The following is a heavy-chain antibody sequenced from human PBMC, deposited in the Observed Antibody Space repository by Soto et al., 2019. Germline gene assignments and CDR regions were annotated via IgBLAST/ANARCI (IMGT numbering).Heavy chain of an antibody. CDR3: AKDGVDHNSVWDPFDI. V-gene: IGHV3-23*01. Sequence: EVQMLESGGGLVQPGGSLRLSCAASGFIFSDYAMSWVRQAPGKGLEWVAGMGGANGDTYYTESVRGRFAISRDNSKSAMLLQLGSLRAEDTAVYFCAKDGVDHNSVWDPFDIWGQGTLVTVSS. D-gene: IGHD2-15*01. CDR1: GFIFSDYA. CDR2: MGGANGDT. J-gene: IGHJ3*02.